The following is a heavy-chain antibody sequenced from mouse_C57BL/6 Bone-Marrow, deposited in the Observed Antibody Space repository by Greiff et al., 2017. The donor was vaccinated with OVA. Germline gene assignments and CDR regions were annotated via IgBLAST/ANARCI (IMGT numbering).Heavy chain of an antibody. CDR3: ARRPMDY. J-gene: IGHJ4*01. CDR1: GYTFTDYY. V-gene: IGHV1-76*01. CDR2: IYPGSGNT. Sequence: QVQLQQSGAELVRPGASVKLSCKASGYTFTDYYINWVKQRPGQGLEWIARIYPGSGNTYYNEKFKGKATLTAEKSSSTAYMQLSSLTSEYSAVYFCARRPMDYWGQGTSVTVSS.